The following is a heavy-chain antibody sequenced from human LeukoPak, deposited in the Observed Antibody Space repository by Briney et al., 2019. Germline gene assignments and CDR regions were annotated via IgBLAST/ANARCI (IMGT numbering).Heavy chain of an antibody. CDR2: IYYSGST. CDR1: GGSINTYY. Sequence: SETLSLTCTVSGGSINTYYGSWIRQPPGRGLEWIGYIYYSGSTKYNPSLERRISISVDTSKNQFSLRLSSVTAADRAVYYCARGPGSRYLDYWGQGILVTVSS. CDR3: ARGPGSRYLDY. V-gene: IGHV4-59*01. J-gene: IGHJ4*02. D-gene: IGHD3-10*01.